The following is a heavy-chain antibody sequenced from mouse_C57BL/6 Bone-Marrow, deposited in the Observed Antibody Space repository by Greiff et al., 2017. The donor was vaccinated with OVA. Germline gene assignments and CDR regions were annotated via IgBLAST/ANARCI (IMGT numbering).Heavy chain of an antibody. CDR2: IRSKSNNYAT. D-gene: IGHD1-1*01. J-gene: IGHJ1*03. Sequence: EVKLVESGGGLVQPKGSLKLSCAASGFSFNTYAMNWVRQAPGKGLEWVARIRSKSNNYATYYADSVKDRFTISRDDSESMLYLQMNNLKTEDTAMYDCVRHPGSSYWYFDVWGTGTTVTVSS. V-gene: IGHV10-1*01. CDR1: GFSFNTYA. CDR3: VRHPGSSYWYFDV.